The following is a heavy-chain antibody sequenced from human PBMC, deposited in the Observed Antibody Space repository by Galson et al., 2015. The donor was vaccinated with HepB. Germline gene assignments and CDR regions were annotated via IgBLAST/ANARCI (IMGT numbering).Heavy chain of an antibody. CDR3: ARLGTTLLIRYYGMDV. V-gene: IGHV4-34*01. CDR1: GGSFSGYY. J-gene: IGHJ6*02. Sequence: SETLSLTCAVYGGSFSGYYWSWIRQPPGKGLEWIGEINHSGSTNYNPSLKSRVTISVDTSKNQFSLKLSSVTAADTAVYYCARLGTTLLIRYYGMDVWGQGTTVTVSS. CDR2: INHSGST. D-gene: IGHD1/OR15-1a*01.